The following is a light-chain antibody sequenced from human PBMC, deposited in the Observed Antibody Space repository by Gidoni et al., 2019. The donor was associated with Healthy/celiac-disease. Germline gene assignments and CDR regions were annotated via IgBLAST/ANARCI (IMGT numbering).Light chain of an antibody. CDR1: QSVSSSY. V-gene: IGKV3-20*01. CDR2: GAS. J-gene: IGKJ4*01. Sequence: DIVQMTPSRTSPLAPVERATPTCSAEQSVSSSYLTWYQQKPGQAPKLLIYGASSMASGLPDRFSGSGSGTDFTLTISRLKPEDFAVYYCQQYDSTPPITVGEGTRMEIK. CDR3: QQYDSTPPIT.